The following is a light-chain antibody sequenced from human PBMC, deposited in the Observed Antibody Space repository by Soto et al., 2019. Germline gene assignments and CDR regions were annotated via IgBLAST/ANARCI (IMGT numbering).Light chain of an antibody. Sequence: QSALTQPASVSGSPGQSITISCTGTSTDVGGYNYVSWYQQHPGKAPKLMIYEVRNRPSGVSNRFSGSKSGNTASLTISGLQAEDEADYYCSSYTNSITLPDVFGTGTKVTVL. CDR2: EVR. CDR1: STDVGGYNY. V-gene: IGLV2-14*01. J-gene: IGLJ1*01. CDR3: SSYTNSITLPDV.